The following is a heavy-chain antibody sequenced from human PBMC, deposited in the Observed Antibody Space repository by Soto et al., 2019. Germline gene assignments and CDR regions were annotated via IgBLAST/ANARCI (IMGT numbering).Heavy chain of an antibody. J-gene: IGHJ4*02. V-gene: IGHV4-30-4*01. D-gene: IGHD3-22*01. CDR1: GGSISSGDYY. CDR2: IYDSGST. CDR3: ARGDYYEIFDY. Sequence: SETLSLTCTVSGGSISSGDYYWSWIRQPPGKGLEWIGYIYDSGSTYYNPSLKSRVTISVDTSKNQFSLKLSAVTAADTAVYYCARGDYYEIFDYWGQGTLGTV.